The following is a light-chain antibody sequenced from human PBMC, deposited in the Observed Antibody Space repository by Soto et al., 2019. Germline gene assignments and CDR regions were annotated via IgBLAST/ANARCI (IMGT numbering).Light chain of an antibody. CDR2: GAS. CDR1: QGVSSN. Sequence: EIVMTQSPATLSVSPGERATLSCRASQGVSSNLAWYQQKRGQAPRLLTYGASTRATGIPARFSGSGSGTEFTLTISSLQSEDFAVYYCQQYNNWPRTFGQGTKVDIK. J-gene: IGKJ1*01. V-gene: IGKV3-15*01. CDR3: QQYNNWPRT.